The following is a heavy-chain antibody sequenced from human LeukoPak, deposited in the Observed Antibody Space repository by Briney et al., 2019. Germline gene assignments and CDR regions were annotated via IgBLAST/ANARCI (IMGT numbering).Heavy chain of an antibody. D-gene: IGHD3-10*01. CDR2: IIPIFGTA. CDR3: ARGGYGSGRRWFDP. V-gene: IGHV1-69*13. CDR1: GGTFSSYA. Sequence: SVKVSCKASGGTFSSYAISWVRQAPGQGLEWMGGIIPIFGTANYAQKFQGRVTITADESTSTAYMELSSLRSEDTAAYYCARGGYGSGRRWFDPWGQGTLVTVSS. J-gene: IGHJ5*02.